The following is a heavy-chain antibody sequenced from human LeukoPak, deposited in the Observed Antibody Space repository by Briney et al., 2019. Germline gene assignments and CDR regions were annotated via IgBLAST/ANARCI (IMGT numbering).Heavy chain of an antibody. CDR3: ARGVPYDSWSGPHYSDY. CDR1: RFTLSTYW. Sequence: GGSLRLSCAASRFTLSTYWMSWVRQAPGKGLEWVAHIKQDGTQEYYVDSVKGRFTISRDSAKNSLYLQMNSLRAEDTAVYYCARGVPYDSWSGPHYSDYWGQGTLVTVSS. J-gene: IGHJ4*02. D-gene: IGHD3-3*01. V-gene: IGHV3-7*01. CDR2: IKQDGTQE.